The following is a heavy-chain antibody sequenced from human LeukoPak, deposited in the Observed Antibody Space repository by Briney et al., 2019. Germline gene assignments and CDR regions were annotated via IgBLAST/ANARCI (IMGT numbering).Heavy chain of an antibody. Sequence: GGSLRLSCAASGFTFSSYSMNWVRQAPGKGLEWVSSISSSSSYIYYADSVKGRFTISRDNAKNSLYLQMNSLRAEDTAVYYCARARPYDSSGYYHVGAFDIWGQGTMVTVSS. V-gene: IGHV3-21*01. CDR3: ARARPYDSSGYYHVGAFDI. CDR1: GFTFSSYS. J-gene: IGHJ3*02. CDR2: ISSSSSYI. D-gene: IGHD3-22*01.